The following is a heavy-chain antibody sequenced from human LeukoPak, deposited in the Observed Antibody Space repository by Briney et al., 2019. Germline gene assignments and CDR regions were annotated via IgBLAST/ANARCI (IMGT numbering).Heavy chain of an antibody. Sequence: GGSLRLSCAASGSTFSSYAMSWVRQAPGKGLEWVSAISGSGGSTYYADSVKGRFTISRDNSKNTLYLQMNSLRAEDTAVYYCAKDSGYCSSTSCLEIDYWGQGTLVTVSS. CDR2: ISGSGGST. CDR3: AKDSGYCSSTSCLEIDY. V-gene: IGHV3-23*01. D-gene: IGHD2-2*01. J-gene: IGHJ4*02. CDR1: GSTFSSYA.